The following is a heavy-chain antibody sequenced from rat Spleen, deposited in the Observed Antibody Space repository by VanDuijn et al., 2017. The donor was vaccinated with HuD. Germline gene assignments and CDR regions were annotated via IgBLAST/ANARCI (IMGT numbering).Heavy chain of an antibody. Sequence: EVQLVESGGGLVQPGRSLKLSCAASGFTFSNYGMHWIRQAPTKGLEWVTSISPTGATTNYRDSVKGRFTISRDNAKNTLYLQMNSLRSEDTATYYCTRDDYYSAVFDYWGQGVMVSVSS. CDR2: ISPTGATT. CDR3: TRDDYYSAVFDY. V-gene: IGHV5-19*01. CDR1: GFTFSNYG. D-gene: IGHD1-1*01. J-gene: IGHJ2*01.